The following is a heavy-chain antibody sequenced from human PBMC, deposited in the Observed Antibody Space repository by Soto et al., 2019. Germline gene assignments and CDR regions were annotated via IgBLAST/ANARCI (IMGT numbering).Heavy chain of an antibody. CDR1: GFTFSSYA. V-gene: IGHV3-23*01. J-gene: IGHJ6*03. Sequence: GGSLRLSCAASGFTFSSYAMSWVRQAPGKGLEWVSAISGSGGSTYYADSVKGRFTISRGNSKNTLYLQMNSLRAEDTAVYYCAKAGYNWNNGYYYYYMDVWGKGTTVTVSS. CDR3: AKAGYNWNNGYYYYYMDV. CDR2: ISGSGGST. D-gene: IGHD1-20*01.